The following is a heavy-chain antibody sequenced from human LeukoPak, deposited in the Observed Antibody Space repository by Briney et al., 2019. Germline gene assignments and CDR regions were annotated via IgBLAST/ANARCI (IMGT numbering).Heavy chain of an antibody. CDR2: ISGSGGST. CDR3: AKDDSSSWYYGTGLDY. CDR1: GFTFSNAW. Sequence: GGSLRLSCAASGFTFSNAWMSWVRQAPGKGLEWVSAISGSGGSTYYADSVKGRFTISRDNSKNTLYLQMNSLRAEDTAVYYCAKDDSSSWYYGTGLDYWGQGTLVTVSS. J-gene: IGHJ4*02. D-gene: IGHD6-13*01. V-gene: IGHV3-23*01.